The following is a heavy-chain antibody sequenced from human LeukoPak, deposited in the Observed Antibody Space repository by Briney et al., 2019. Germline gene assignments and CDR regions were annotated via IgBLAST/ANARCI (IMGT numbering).Heavy chain of an antibody. CDR2: TNPSGGST. J-gene: IGHJ5*02. CDR3: ARGGYYDSSGSFDP. V-gene: IGHV1-46*01. D-gene: IGHD3-22*01. CDR1: GYTFARYY. Sequence: ASVKVSCKASGYTFARYYIHWVRQAPGQGLEWMGITNPSGGSTRYAQKFQGRVTMTRDTSTSTVYMELSSLRSDDTAVYYCARGGYYDSSGSFDPWGQGTLVTVSS.